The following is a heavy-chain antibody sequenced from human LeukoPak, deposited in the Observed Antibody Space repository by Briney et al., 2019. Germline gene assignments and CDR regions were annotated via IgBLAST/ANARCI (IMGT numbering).Heavy chain of an antibody. CDR2: VXXXXXNK. Sequence: GGSLRLSCAASGFIFRNYDMXXXXXAPGKGXXXXXYVXXXXXNKYYAXSVXXRXXXXRXXSRNTLYLQMNSLRAEDTAVYYCAKDRGXARSTHFDYWGQGTLVTVSS. CDR1: GFIFRNYD. V-gene: IGHV3-30*02. J-gene: IGHJ4*02. D-gene: IGHD3-10*01. CDR3: AKDRGXARSTHFDY.